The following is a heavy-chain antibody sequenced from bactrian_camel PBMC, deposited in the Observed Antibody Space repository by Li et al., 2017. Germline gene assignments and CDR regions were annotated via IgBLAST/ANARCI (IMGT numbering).Heavy chain of an antibody. CDR2: IESDGST. D-gene: IGHD2*01. V-gene: IGHV3S53*01. CDR3: AADQVPYFLARNSGRRLVETDFGY. J-gene: IGHJ6*01. CDR1: GDTIGRYC. Sequence: QVQLVESGGGSVQPGGSLRLSCAASGDTIGRYCVGWFRQIPDKEREAVAGIESDGSTSYANSVKGRFTISRDNVKNTLYLQMNSLKPEDTAVYYCAADQVPYFLARNSGRRLVETDFGYWGQGTQVTVS.